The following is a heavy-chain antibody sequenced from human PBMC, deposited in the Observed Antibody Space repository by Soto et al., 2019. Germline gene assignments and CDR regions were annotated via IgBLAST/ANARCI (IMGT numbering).Heavy chain of an antibody. J-gene: IGHJ4*02. D-gene: IGHD3-10*01. CDR2: IYYSGST. CDR3: ARDAVMVRGVPTDY. Sequence: QVQLQESGPGLVKPSETLSLTCTVSGGSVSSGSYYWSWIRQPPGKGLEWIGYIYYSGSTNYNPSLKSRVTISADTSQNQFSLKLSSVTAADTAVHYCARDAVMVRGVPTDYWGQGTLVTVSS. CDR1: GGSVSSGSYY. V-gene: IGHV4-61*01.